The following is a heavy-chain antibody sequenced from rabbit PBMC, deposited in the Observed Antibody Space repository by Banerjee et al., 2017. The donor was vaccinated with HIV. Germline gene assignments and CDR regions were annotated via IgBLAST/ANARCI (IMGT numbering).Heavy chain of an antibody. CDR1: GIDFSSNA. V-gene: IGHV1S40*01. D-gene: IGHD6-1*01. CDR2: IYAGSSGST. CDR3: ARGHDVGYGYAVYYGMDL. Sequence: QSLEESGGDLVKPGASLTLTCTASGIDFSSNAMCWVRQAPGKGLKWIACIYAGSSGSTYYASWAKGRFTISKTSSTTVTLQMTSLTAADTATYFCARGHDVGYGYAVYYGMDLWGQGTLVTVS. J-gene: IGHJ6*01.